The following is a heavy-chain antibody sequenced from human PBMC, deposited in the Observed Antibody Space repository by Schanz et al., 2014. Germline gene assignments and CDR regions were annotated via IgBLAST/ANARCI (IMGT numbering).Heavy chain of an antibody. D-gene: IGHD3-22*01. CDR3: ARDIQYHYDTSGPVGAFDI. CDR1: GYSFNLFG. V-gene: IGHV1-18*04. J-gene: IGHJ3*02. Sequence: QVQLVQSGAEVQKPGASVMLSCKTSGYSFNLFGVSWVRQAPGQGLEWMGWISAYNGNMNYAPKFQGRVTMTTDTSTSTAYMDLSSLRSDDTAVYYCARDIQYHYDTSGPVGAFDIWGQGTVVTVSS. CDR2: ISAYNGNM.